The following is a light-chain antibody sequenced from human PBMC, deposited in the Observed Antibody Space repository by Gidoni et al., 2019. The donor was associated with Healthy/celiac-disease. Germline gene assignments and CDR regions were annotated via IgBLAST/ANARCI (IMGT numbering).Light chain of an antibody. V-gene: IGKV1-5*03. CDR2: KAS. Sequence: DIQMTQSPSSLSASVGDRVTITCRASQTISNLLAWYQQKPGKAPKLLIYKASYLESGVPSRFSGRGSGTEFTLTISSLQPDDCATYYCQRYYTSSPYTFGQGTKLEIK. J-gene: IGKJ2*01. CDR3: QRYYTSSPYT. CDR1: QTISNL.